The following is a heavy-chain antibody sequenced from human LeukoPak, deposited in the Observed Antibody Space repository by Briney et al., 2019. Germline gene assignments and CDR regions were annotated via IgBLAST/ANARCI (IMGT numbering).Heavy chain of an antibody. CDR1: GFTFSGYS. CDR3: AGSAYYYDSSGYYMVDY. CDR2: ISSSSSYI. D-gene: IGHD3-22*01. Sequence: GGSLRLSCAASGFTFSGYSMNWVRQAPGKGLEWVSSISSSSSYIYYADSVKGRFTISRDNAKNSLYLQMNSLRAEDTAVYYCAGSAYYYDSSGYYMVDYWGQGTLVSVSS. J-gene: IGHJ4*02. V-gene: IGHV3-21*01.